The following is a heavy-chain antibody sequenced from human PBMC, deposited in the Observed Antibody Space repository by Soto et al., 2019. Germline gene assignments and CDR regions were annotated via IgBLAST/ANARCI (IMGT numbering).Heavy chain of an antibody. V-gene: IGHV3-48*03. J-gene: IGHJ5*02. CDR2: ISSSGSTI. CDR3: AREILEAQWLSVNNVARSNWLDH. CDR1: EFSFSSYE. Sequence: GGSLRLSCSASEFSFSSYEMNWVRQAPGKGLEWVSYISSSGSTIYYADSVKGRFTISRDNAKNSLYLQMNSLRAEDTAVYYCAREILEAQWLSVNNVARSNWLDHWRQGKLVTVSS. D-gene: IGHD6-19*01.